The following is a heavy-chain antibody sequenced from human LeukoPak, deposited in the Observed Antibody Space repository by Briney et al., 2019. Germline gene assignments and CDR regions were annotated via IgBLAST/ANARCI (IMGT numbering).Heavy chain of an antibody. Sequence: GGSLRLSCAASGFTFSNAWMNWVRLAPGKGLEWLSSISSSSSYIYYADSVKGRFTISRDNAKNSLYLQMNSLRAEDTAVYYCASHSGSFYWGQGTQVTVSS. J-gene: IGHJ4*02. V-gene: IGHV3-21*01. CDR1: GFTFSNAW. CDR2: ISSSSSYI. CDR3: ASHSGSFY. D-gene: IGHD1-26*01.